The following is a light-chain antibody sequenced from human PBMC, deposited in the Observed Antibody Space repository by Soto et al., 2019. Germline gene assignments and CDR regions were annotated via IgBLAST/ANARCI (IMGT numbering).Light chain of an antibody. J-gene: IGLJ1*01. Sequence: QSVLTQPPSVSGAPGQRVTISCTGSTSNIGANYDVHWYQQRPGTAPKLLIFGNSNRPSGVPDRFSGSKSGTSASLAITGLQAEDEGDYHCQSYDSTLSARYVFGTGTKLTVL. CDR2: GNS. V-gene: IGLV1-40*01. CDR3: QSYDSTLSARYV. CDR1: TSNIGANYD.